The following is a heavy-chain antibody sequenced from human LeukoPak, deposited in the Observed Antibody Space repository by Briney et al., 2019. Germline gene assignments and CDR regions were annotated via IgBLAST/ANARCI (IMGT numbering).Heavy chain of an antibody. J-gene: IGHJ6*02. V-gene: IGHV4-4*08. CDR3: ARDGCSSTNCRYQDGLDV. CDR1: GGSVSSDY. CDR2: IHSFGII. Sequence: SETLSLTCSVSGGSVSSDYWSWIRQPPGKGLEWIAYIHSFGIINHNPSLQSRVSISIDTSKNQFSLELRSVTAADTAIYYCARDGCSSTNCRYQDGLDVWGQGTTVTVSS. D-gene: IGHD2-2*01.